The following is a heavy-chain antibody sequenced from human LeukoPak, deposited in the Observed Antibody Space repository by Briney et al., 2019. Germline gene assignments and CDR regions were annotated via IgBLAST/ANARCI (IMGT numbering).Heavy chain of an antibody. CDR1: GGSISSYY. J-gene: IGHJ4*02. V-gene: IGHV4-59*01. CDR2: IYYSGST. D-gene: IGHD3-16*01. CDR3: ARGGARTTMLINY. Sequence: PSETLSLTCTVSGGSISSYYWSWIRQPPGKGLEWIGYIYYSGSTNYNPSLKSRVTISVDTSKNQFSPKLSSVTAADTAVYYCARGGARTTMLINYWGQGTLVTVSS.